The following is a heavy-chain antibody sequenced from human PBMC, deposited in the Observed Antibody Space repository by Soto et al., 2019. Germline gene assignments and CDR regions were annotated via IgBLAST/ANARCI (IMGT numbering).Heavy chain of an antibody. CDR2: IKQDGSEK. D-gene: IGHD2-2*01. CDR1: GFTFSSYW. V-gene: IGHV3-7*01. J-gene: IGHJ4*02. Sequence: EVQLVESGGGLVQPGGSLRLSCAASGFTFSSYWMSWVRQAPGKGLEWVANIKQDGSEKYYVDSVKGRFTISRDNAKNSLYLQMNSLRAEDTAVYYCAMSCSSTSCYSGARFDYWGQGTLVTVSS. CDR3: AMSCSSTSCYSGARFDY.